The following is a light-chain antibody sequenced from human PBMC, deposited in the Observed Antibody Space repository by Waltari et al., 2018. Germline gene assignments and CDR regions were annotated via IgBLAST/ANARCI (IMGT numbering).Light chain of an antibody. V-gene: IGKV1-39*01. CDR2: AAS. CDR1: QTVSVY. J-gene: IGKJ2*01. CDR3: QQSYTMGYT. Sequence: DIQMTQSPSSLSASVGDRVTITCRASQTVSVYLNWYQKQPRKAPKLLIYAASRVQRGVPSRFSGSGSGTDFTLSISSLQPEDFATYYCQQSYTMGYTFGQGTKLEIK.